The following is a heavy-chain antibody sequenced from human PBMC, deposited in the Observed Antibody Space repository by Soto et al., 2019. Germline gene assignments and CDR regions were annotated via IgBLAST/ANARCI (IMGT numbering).Heavy chain of an antibody. J-gene: IGHJ4*02. V-gene: IGHV4-34*01. CDR3: ARGPNAGTAMDADY. Sequence: SETLSLTCAVYGGSFSGYYWSWIRQPPGKGLEWIGEINHSGSTNYNPSLKSRVTISVDTSKNQFSLKLSSVTAADTAVYYCARGPNAGTAMDADYWGQGTLVTVSS. CDR2: INHSGST. CDR1: GGSFSGYY. D-gene: IGHD5-18*01.